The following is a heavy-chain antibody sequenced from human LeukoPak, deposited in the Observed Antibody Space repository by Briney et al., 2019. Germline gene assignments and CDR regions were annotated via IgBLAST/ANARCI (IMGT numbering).Heavy chain of an antibody. J-gene: IGHJ5*02. CDR2: IYRGGTI. Sequence: SETLSLTCSVSGGSISDYYWSWIRQPPGKGLEWIGYIYRGGTINYNPSVKSRVTMSLDTSKNQIPLMLNFVTAADTAIYYCARHWLEAAKPYSYWFDPWGQGTLVTVSS. CDR3: ARHWLEAAKPYSYWFDP. CDR1: GGSISDYY. D-gene: IGHD6-13*01. V-gene: IGHV4-4*09.